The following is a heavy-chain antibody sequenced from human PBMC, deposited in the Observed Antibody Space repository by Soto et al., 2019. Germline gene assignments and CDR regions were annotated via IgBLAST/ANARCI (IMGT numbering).Heavy chain of an antibody. D-gene: IGHD2-2*01. CDR3: ARENCSSTSCHKVPYYYYGMDV. J-gene: IGHJ6*02. V-gene: IGHV4-31*03. CDR2: IYYSGST. Sequence: SETLSLTCTVSGGSISSGGYYWSWIRQHPGKGLEWIGYIYYSGSTYYNPSLKSRVTISVDTSKNQFSLKLSSVTAADTAVYYCARENCSSTSCHKVPYYYYGMDVWGQGTTVTVSS. CDR1: GGSISSGGYY.